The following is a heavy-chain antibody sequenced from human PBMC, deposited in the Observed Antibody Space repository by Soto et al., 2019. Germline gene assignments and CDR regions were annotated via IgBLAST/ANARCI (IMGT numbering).Heavy chain of an antibody. CDR3: AKDPPWTVGPLAMDV. J-gene: IGHJ6*02. D-gene: IGHD2-2*01. Sequence: EVQLLESGGGLVQPGGSLRLSCVASGFTFSTHAMSWVRQAPGKGLEWVSTFSGSGGNIYYAESVKGRLTISRDDSKNTLYVQMNSLRVEDTAVYYCAKDPPWTVGPLAMDVWGQGTTVTVSS. CDR2: FSGSGGNI. V-gene: IGHV3-23*01. CDR1: GFTFSTHA.